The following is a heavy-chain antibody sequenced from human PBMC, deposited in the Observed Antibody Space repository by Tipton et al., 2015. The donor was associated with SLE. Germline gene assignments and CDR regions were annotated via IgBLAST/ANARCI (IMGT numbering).Heavy chain of an antibody. CDR3: ARELGGSGWYEDAFDI. D-gene: IGHD6-19*01. CDR1: GGSVSSGSYY. J-gene: IGHJ3*02. CDR2: IYYSGST. Sequence: TLSLTCTVSGGSVSSGSYYWSWIRQPPGKGLEWIGYIYYSGSTYYNPSLKSRVTISVDTSKNQFSLKLSSVTAADTAVYYCARELGGSGWYEDAFDIWGQGTMVTVSS. V-gene: IGHV4-61*01.